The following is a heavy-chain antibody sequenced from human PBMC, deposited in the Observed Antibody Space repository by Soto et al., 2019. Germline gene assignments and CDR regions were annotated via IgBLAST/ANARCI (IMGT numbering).Heavy chain of an antibody. V-gene: IGHV5-51*01. Sequence: PGESLKISCNGSGYSFTIYWIGWVRQMPGKGLEWMGIIYPGDSDTRYSPSFQGQVTISADKSISTAYLQWSSLKASDTAMYYCARQPDVDTAMAPHWYFDYWGQGTLVTVSS. CDR3: ARQPDVDTAMAPHWYFDY. CDR2: IYPGDSDT. D-gene: IGHD5-18*01. J-gene: IGHJ4*02. CDR1: GYSFTIYW.